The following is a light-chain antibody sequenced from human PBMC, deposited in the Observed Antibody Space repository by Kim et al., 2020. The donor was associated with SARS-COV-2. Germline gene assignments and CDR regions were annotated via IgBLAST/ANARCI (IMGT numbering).Light chain of an antibody. J-gene: IGLJ2*01. V-gene: IGLV1-47*02. Sequence: GQRVTLSVSGTRSNTERNFLFWYQQPSGTAPKPLLYDNYQRPSGAPDRFSGSKSATSASLAIGGLRSEDEADYYCAAWDDSLSALVFGGGTKLTVL. CDR3: AAWDDSLSALV. CDR2: DNY. CDR1: RSNTERNF.